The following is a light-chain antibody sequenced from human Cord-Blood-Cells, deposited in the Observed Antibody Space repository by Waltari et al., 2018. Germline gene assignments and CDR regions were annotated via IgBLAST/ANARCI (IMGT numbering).Light chain of an antibody. Sequence: QSALTQPASVSGSPGQSITISCTGTSSDVGGYNYFPCYQQHPGKAPKLMIYDVSNRPSGVSNRFSDSKSGNTASLTISWLQAEDEADYYCSSYTSSSTWVFGGGTKLTVL. CDR3: SSYTSSSTWV. CDR1: SSDVGGYNY. CDR2: DVS. J-gene: IGLJ3*02. V-gene: IGLV2-14*03.